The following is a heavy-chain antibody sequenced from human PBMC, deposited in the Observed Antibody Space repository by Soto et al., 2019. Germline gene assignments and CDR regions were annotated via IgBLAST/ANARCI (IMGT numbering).Heavy chain of an antibody. CDR3: VKNSGWVNT. V-gene: IGHV3-23*01. CDR1: GFTFGTTD. J-gene: IGHJ5*02. CDR2: IDGSGGIT. Sequence: QLLQSGGGLVQPGGSLTLSFAASGFTFGTTDISWVRQAPGEGLEWVSTIDGSGGITYYADSVKGRFTISRDKSRNTVYLQMNSLRGDDTALYYCVKNSGWVNTWGQGALVTVSS. D-gene: IGHD3-10*01.